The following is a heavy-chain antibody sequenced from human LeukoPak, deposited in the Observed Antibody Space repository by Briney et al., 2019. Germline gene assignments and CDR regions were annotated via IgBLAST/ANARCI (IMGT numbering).Heavy chain of an antibody. CDR3: ARRAGAYSHPYDY. Sequence: GGSLRLSCRVSGFTVSSNSMSWVRQAPGKGLEWVSFIYSDNTHYSDSVKGRFTISRDNSKNTLYLQMNSLRAEDTAVYYCARRAGAYSHPYDYWGQGTLVTVSS. D-gene: IGHD4/OR15-4a*01. J-gene: IGHJ4*02. CDR1: GFTVSSNS. V-gene: IGHV3-53*01. CDR2: IYSDNT.